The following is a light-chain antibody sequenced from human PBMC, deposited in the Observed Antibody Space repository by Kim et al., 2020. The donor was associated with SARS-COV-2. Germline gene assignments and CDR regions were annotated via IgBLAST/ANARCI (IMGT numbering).Light chain of an antibody. V-gene: IGKV3-20*01. CDR1: QSVRSNY. Sequence: EIVLTQSPDTLSLSPGERATLSCRASQSVRSNYLAWYQQKPGQAPRLLIYGASSRATGIPDRFSGSGSGTDFTLTISRLEPEDFAVYYCQQYGGSPPYTFGQGTKLEI. CDR2: GAS. CDR3: QQYGGSPPYT. J-gene: IGKJ2*01.